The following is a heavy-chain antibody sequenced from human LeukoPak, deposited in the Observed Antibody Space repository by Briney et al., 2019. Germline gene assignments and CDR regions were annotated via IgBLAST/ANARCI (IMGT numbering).Heavy chain of an antibody. V-gene: IGHV1-2*02. D-gene: IGHD4-17*01. CDR1: GYTFTSYD. Sequence: ASVKVSCKASGYTFTSYDINWVRQATGQGLEWMGWINPNSGGTNYAQKFQGRVTMTRDTSISTAYMELSRLRSDDTAVYYCARVAYLTTSFDAFDIWGQGTMVTVSS. CDR3: ARVAYLTTSFDAFDI. CDR2: INPNSGGT. J-gene: IGHJ3*02.